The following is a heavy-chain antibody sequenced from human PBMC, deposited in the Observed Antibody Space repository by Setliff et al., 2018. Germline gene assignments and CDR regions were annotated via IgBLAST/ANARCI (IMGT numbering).Heavy chain of an antibody. D-gene: IGHD3-10*01. CDR2: IYTSGST. Sequence: SETLSLTCTVSGGSISSGSYYWIWIRQPPGKGLEWIGHIYTSGSTNYNPSLKSRLTISVDTSRSHFSLRLNSLSAADTAVYYCATMVAREHAFDIWGRGTMVTVSS. J-gene: IGHJ3*02. CDR1: GGSISSGSYY. CDR3: ATMVAREHAFDI. V-gene: IGHV4-61*09.